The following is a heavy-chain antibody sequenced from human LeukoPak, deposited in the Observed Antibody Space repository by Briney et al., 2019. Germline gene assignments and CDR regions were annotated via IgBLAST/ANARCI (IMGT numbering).Heavy chain of an antibody. J-gene: IGHJ4*02. CDR1: GYTFTSYY. CDR2: INPNSGGT. CDR3: ARGSGGYDAPFDY. V-gene: IGHV1-2*02. Sequence: ASVKVSCKASGYTFTSYYIHWVRQAPGQGLEWMGWINPNSGGTNYAQKFQGRVTMTRDTSISTAYMELSRLRSDDTAVYYCARGSGGYDAPFDYWGQGTLVTVSS. D-gene: IGHD5-12*01.